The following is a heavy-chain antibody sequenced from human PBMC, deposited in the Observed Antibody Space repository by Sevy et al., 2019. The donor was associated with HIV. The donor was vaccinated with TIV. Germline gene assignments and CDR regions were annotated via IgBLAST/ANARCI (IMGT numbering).Heavy chain of an antibody. CDR3: ARESRAAGKDY. D-gene: IGHD6-13*01. Sequence: ASVKVSCKASGYTFSNYAVSWVRQAPGQGLEWLVWISADNGNKKYAQKFQGRVTMTTDTSTSTAYMELRSLRSDDTAVYYCARESRAAGKDYWGQGTLVTVSS. V-gene: IGHV1-18*01. CDR2: ISADNGNK. J-gene: IGHJ4*02. CDR1: GYTFSNYA.